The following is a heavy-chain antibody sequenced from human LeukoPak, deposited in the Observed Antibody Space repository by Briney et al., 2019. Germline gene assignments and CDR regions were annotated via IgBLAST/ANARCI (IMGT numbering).Heavy chain of an antibody. V-gene: IGHV3-30*02. CDR2: LQHDGSEE. CDR3: ARESLGIAIGTLDF. CDR1: GVSFSTSG. D-gene: IGHD3-16*02. J-gene: IGHJ4*02. Sequence: PGGSLRLSCAPSGVSFSTSGMHWVRQAPGKGLEWVGFLQHDGSEEYFADSVKGRFIISRDNSKNTLYLQMNSLRAEDTAVYYCARESLGIAIGTLDFRGQGTLVTVSS.